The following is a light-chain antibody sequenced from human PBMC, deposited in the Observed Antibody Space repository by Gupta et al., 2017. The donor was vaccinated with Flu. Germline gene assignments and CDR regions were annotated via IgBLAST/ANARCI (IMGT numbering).Light chain of an antibody. Sequence: QYDLTQPAFVSGSPGQSITISCTGTSSDVGGYNYVLWYQHPPGKAPKLIIYEVSNRPSWVSNRFSGSKSGNTASLTISGLQAEDEADYYCSSYTSSSTLVFGGGTKLTVL. CDR1: SSDVGGYNY. CDR3: SSYTSSSTLV. CDR2: EVS. J-gene: IGLJ2*01. V-gene: IGLV2-14*01.